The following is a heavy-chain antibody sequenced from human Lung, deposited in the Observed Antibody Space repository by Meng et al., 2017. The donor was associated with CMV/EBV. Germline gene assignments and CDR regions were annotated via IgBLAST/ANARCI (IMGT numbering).Heavy chain of an antibody. V-gene: IGHV4-39*07. CDR2: VYYTGDT. CDR1: GGSISSSSYY. CDR3: VRGTGGRSSTG. Sequence: ETLSLTCTISGGSISSSSYYWAWIRQPPEKGLEWIGSVYYTGDTYYSPSLKSRVTISIDTSKNQFSLKVNSVTDADTAVYYCVRGTGGRSSTGWGQGTLVTVSS. D-gene: IGHD3-16*01. J-gene: IGHJ4*02.